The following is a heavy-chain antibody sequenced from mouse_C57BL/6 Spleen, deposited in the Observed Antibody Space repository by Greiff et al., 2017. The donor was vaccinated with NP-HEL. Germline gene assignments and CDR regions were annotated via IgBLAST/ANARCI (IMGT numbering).Heavy chain of an antibody. CDR1: GFTFSDYG. V-gene: IGHV5-17*01. D-gene: IGHD1-1*01. J-gene: IGHJ1*03. CDR2: ISSGSSTI. CDR3: ARDYYGSSYRWYFDV. Sequence: EVHLVESGGGLVKPGGSLKLSCAASGFTFSDYGMHWVRQAPEKGLEWVAYISSGSSTIYYADTVKGRFTISRDNAKNTLFLQMTSLRSEDTAMYYCARDYYGSSYRWYFDVWGTGTTFTVSS.